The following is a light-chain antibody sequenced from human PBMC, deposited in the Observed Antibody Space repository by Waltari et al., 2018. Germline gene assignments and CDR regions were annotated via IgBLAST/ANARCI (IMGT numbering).Light chain of an antibody. J-gene: IGKJ5*01. CDR1: QCISSN. CDR3: QQGNDYPFT. CDR2: ADS. V-gene: IGKV1-9*01. Sequence: IQLTQSPSSLSASVGDRVPITCRASQCISSNLAWYQQKPGRAPNLLIYADSTLQSGGPSRFSGIGSGTDFTLTINSLQPEEFATYYCQQGNDYPFTFGQGTRLEI.